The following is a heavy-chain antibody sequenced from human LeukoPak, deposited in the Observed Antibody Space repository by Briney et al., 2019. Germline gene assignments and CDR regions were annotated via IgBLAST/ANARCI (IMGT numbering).Heavy chain of an antibody. Sequence: EASVKVSCKASGYTFTGYYMHWVRQAPGQGLEWMGWINPNSGGTNYAQKFQGRVTMTRDTSISTAYMELSRLRSDDTAVYYCARDLVYSSRPQYYYGMDVWGQGTTVTVSS. CDR3: ARDLVYSSRPQYYYGMDV. J-gene: IGHJ6*02. CDR1: GYTFTGYY. CDR2: INPNSGGT. D-gene: IGHD6-13*01. V-gene: IGHV1-2*02.